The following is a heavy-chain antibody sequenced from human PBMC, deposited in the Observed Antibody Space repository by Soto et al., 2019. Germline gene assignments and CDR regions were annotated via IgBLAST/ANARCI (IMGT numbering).Heavy chain of an antibody. Sequence: GGSLTLSCAASGFTFSSYEMNWVRKAPGKGLEWVSYISSSGSTTYYADSVKGRFTISRDNAKNSLYLQMNSLRAEDTAVYYCARDHKGGYYYYGMDVWGQGTTVNVSS. J-gene: IGHJ6*02. V-gene: IGHV3-48*03. CDR1: GFTFSSYE. CDR2: ISSSGSTT. CDR3: ARDHKGGYYYYGMDV.